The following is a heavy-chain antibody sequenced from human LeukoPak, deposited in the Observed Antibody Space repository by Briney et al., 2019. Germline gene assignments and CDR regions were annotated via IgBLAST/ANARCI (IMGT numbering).Heavy chain of an antibody. CDR3: ATLGGIQLWLPY. CDR1: GDSISSYY. D-gene: IGHD5-18*01. V-gene: IGHV4-4*09. J-gene: IGHJ4*02. Sequence: PSETLSLTCTVSGDSISSYYWSWIRQPPGKGLEWIGYIYTSGGTNYIPSLKSRVTISVDTSKNQFSLKLSSVTAADTAVYYCATLGGIQLWLPYWGQGTLVTVSS. CDR2: IYTSGGT.